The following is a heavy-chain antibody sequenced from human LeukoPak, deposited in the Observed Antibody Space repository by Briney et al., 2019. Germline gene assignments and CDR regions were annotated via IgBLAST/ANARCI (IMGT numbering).Heavy chain of an antibody. D-gene: IGHD1-26*01. Sequence: GGSLRLSCAASGFTFSTYWMSWVRQAPGKGLEWVANIKQDGSDKWYVDSVKGRFTISKDNAKNSLYLQMNSLTAEDTAVYYCARSGTRLSDYWGQGTLVTVSS. V-gene: IGHV3-7*01. CDR2: IKQDGSDK. CDR1: GFTFSTYW. CDR3: ARSGTRLSDY. J-gene: IGHJ4*02.